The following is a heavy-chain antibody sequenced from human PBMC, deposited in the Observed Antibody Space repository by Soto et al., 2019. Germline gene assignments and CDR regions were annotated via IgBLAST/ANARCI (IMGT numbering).Heavy chain of an antibody. CDR1: GFRFMDYY. J-gene: IGHJ4*02. V-gene: IGHV3-11*06. D-gene: IGHD3-10*01. CDR2: ISVTSDDT. Sequence: VQLVESGGGLVKPGGSLRLSCVASGFRFMDYYMGWIRQGPGKRLEWISYISVTSDDTKYADLVKGRFTISRDNAANFVFLHMNSLRDEDTAVYFCARSLRATSPLSYWGQGTPVTVSS. CDR3: ARSLRATSPLSY.